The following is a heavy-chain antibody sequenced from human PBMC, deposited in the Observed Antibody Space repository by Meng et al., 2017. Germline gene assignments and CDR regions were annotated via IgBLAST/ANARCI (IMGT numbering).Heavy chain of an antibody. J-gene: IGHJ4*02. CDR2: INHSGST. D-gene: IGHD6-19*01. CDR3: TRGSLDSSGWYIDY. V-gene: IGHV4-34*01. CDR1: GGSFSGYY. Sequence: GSLRLSCAVYGGSFSGYYWSWIRQPPGKGLEWIGEINHSGSTNYNPSLKSRVTISVDTSKNQFSLKLSSVTAADTAVYYCTRGSLDSSGWYIDYWGQRTLVTVSS.